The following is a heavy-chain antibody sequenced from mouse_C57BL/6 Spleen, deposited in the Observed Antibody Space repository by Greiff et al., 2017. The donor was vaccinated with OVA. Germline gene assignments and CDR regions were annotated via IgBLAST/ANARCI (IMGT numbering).Heavy chain of an antibody. CDR2: INPSNGGT. Sequence: QVQLQQPGTELVKPGASVKLSCKASGYTFTSYWMHWVKQRPGQGLEWIGNINPSNGGTNYTEKFKSKATLTVDKSYSTANMQLSSLTSENSAVYYCARGGTMVTTGYYFDYWGQGTTLTVSS. D-gene: IGHD2-2*01. J-gene: IGHJ2*01. V-gene: IGHV1-53*01. CDR3: ARGGTMVTTGYYFDY. CDR1: GYTFTSYW.